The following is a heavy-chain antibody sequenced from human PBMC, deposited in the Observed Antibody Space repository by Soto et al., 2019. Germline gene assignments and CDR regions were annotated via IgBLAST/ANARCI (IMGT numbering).Heavy chain of an antibody. Sequence: QLQLQESGSGLVKPSQTLSLICSVSGGPISSGGYSWGWIRQPPGKGLEYIGYIYHSGNTYYNPSLKSRVTISLDRSKNQFSLKLTSVTAADTAVYFCGRGGRLGDAFDVWGQGTTVTVSS. D-gene: IGHD3-9*01. CDR3: GRGGRLGDAFDV. J-gene: IGHJ3*01. CDR1: GGPISSGGYS. CDR2: IYHSGNT. V-gene: IGHV4-30-2*01.